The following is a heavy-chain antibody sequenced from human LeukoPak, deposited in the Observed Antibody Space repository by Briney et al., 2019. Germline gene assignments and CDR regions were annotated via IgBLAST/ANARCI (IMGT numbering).Heavy chain of an antibody. J-gene: IGHJ6*03. CDR3: ARDNEGDFWSGYQPYYYYMDV. Sequence: GGSLRLSCAASGFTFSSYSMNWVRQAPGKGLEWVSSISSSSYIYYADSVKGRFTISRDNAKKSLYLQMNSLRAEDTAVYYCARDNEGDFWSGYQPYYYYMDVWGKGTTVTVSS. CDR2: ISSSSYI. V-gene: IGHV3-21*01. CDR1: GFTFSSYS. D-gene: IGHD3-3*01.